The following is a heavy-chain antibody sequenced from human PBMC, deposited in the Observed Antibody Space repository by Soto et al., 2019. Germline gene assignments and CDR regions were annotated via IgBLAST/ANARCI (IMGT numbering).Heavy chain of an antibody. V-gene: IGHV3-9*01. Sequence: GGSLRLSCAASGFTFDDYAMHWVRQAPGKGLEWVSGISWNSGSIGYADSVRGRFSISRDNAKTSLYLQMNSLRAEDTAIYYCTIDDYSDYDQVDYWGQGTLVTVSS. D-gene: IGHD4-17*01. CDR2: ISWNSGSI. CDR1: GFTFDDYA. CDR3: TIDDYSDYDQVDY. J-gene: IGHJ4*02.